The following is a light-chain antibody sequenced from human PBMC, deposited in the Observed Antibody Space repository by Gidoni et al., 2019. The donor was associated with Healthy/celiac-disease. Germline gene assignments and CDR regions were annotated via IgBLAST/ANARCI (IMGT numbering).Light chain of an antibody. V-gene: IGKV3-11*01. J-gene: IGKJ4*01. CDR2: DAF. CDR3: QQRSNWPS. Sequence: IVLPQPPATLSLSPGERATLACRASQSVGTYLACYQQKAGQAPRLLIYDAFHRSTGIPARFSGSGSGTDFTLTISSLEPEDFAVYYCQQRSNWPSCGGGTKVEIK. CDR1: QSVGTY.